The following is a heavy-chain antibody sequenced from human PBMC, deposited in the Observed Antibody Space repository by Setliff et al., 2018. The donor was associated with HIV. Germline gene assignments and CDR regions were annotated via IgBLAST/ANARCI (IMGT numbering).Heavy chain of an antibody. CDR1: GGTFSSYA. CDR3: ARGEKRFLEWLPLDYYYDYYVDV. CDR2: IIPIFGTA. D-gene: IGHD3-3*01. V-gene: IGHV1-69*13. Sequence: GASVKVSCKASGGTFSSYAISWVRQAPGQGLEWMGGIIPIFGTANYAQKFQGRVTITADESTSTAYMWLSGVRSEDTAVYYCARGEKRFLEWLPLDYYYDYYVDVWSKGIAVT. J-gene: IGHJ6*03.